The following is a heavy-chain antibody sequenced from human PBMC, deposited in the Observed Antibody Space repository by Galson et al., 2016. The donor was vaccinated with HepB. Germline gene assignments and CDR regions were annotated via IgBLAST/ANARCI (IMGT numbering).Heavy chain of an antibody. CDR2: VKSRLDGGTT. CDR1: GFTFSHAW. V-gene: IGHV3-15*01. J-gene: IGHJ4*02. Sequence: SLRLSCAASGFTFSHAWMSWVRQAPGKGLEWVGRVKSRLDGGTTGYAAPVKDRFTISRDDSKNTLYSQMNRLRIEDTAVYYCCPLPPGQPPYYFDYWGQGTLVTVSS. D-gene: IGHD6-13*01. CDR3: CPLPPGQPPYYFDY.